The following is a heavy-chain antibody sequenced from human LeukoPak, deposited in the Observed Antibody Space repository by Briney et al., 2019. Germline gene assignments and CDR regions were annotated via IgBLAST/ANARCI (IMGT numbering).Heavy chain of an antibody. V-gene: IGHV1-18*01. CDR1: GYTFXXYG. Sequence: KXSXXAXGYTFXXYGISXVRQAPGQGLEWMGWISGYNGNTKYAQKVQGRVTMTTDTSTSTAYMELRSLRFDDTAVYYCAREASGAPGTREFDYWGQGTLVTVSS. CDR3: AREASGAPGTREFDY. CDR2: ISGYNGNT. J-gene: IGHJ4*02. D-gene: IGHD6-13*01.